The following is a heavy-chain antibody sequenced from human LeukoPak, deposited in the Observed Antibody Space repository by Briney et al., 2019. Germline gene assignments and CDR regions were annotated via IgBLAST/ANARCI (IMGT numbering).Heavy chain of an antibody. D-gene: IGHD6-19*01. V-gene: IGHV5-51*01. J-gene: IGHJ4*02. CDR1: GYSFTSYW. CDR2: IYPGDSDT. CDR3: ARQRIPGIAVAGTDY. Sequence: GESLKISCKGSGYSFTSYWIGWVRQMPGKGLEWMGIIYPGDSDTRYSPSFQGQVTISAGKSISTAYLQWSSLKASDTAMYYCARQRIPGIAVAGTDYWGQGTLVTVSS.